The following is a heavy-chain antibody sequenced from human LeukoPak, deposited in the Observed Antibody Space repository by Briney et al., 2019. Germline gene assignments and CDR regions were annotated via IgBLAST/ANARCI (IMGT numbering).Heavy chain of an antibody. Sequence: SETLSLTCAVYGGSFSGYYWSWIRQPPGKGLGWIGEINHSGSTNYNPSLKSRVTISVDTSKNQFSLKLSSVTAADTAVYYCARVRTYYDILTGYYPRNWFDPWGQGTLVTVSS. CDR2: INHSGST. CDR3: ARVRTYYDILTGYYPRNWFDP. D-gene: IGHD3-9*01. J-gene: IGHJ5*02. CDR1: GGSFSGYY. V-gene: IGHV4-34*01.